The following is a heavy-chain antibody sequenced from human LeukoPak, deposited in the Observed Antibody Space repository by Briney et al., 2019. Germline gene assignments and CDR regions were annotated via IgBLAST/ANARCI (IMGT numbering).Heavy chain of an antibody. CDR2: IYHSGST. CDR3: ARGAVSGDAFDI. J-gene: IGHJ3*02. V-gene: IGHV4-30-2*01. Sequence: TSETLSLTCTVSGGSIGSGGYYWSWIRQPPGKGLEWIGYIYHSGSTYYNPSLKSRVTISVDRSKNQFSLKLSSVTAADTAVYYCARGAVSGDAFDIWGQGTMVTVSS. CDR1: GGSIGSGGYY. D-gene: IGHD6-19*01.